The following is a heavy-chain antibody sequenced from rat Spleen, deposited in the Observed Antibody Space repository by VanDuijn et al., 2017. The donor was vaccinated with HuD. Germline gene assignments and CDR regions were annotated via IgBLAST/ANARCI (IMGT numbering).Heavy chain of an antibody. D-gene: IGHD1-4*01. J-gene: IGHJ3*01. CDR3: ATTTLMRFAY. V-gene: IGHV5-20*01. Sequence: EVQLAESGGGLVQPGRSLKLSCTASGFTFSDNYMAWVRQAPTKGLEWVASISYNGGSTYYRDSVKGRFTISRDNAKSSLYLQIDSLRSEDTATYYCATTTLMRFAYWGQGTLVTVSS. CDR1: GFTFSDNY. CDR2: ISYNGGST.